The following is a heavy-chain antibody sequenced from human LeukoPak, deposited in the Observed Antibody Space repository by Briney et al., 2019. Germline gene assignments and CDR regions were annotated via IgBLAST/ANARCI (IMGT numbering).Heavy chain of an antibody. J-gene: IGHJ6*03. CDR1: GFTFGDYA. CDR2: IRSKAYGGTT. D-gene: IGHD5-12*01. Sequence: PGGSLRLSCTASGFTFGDYAMSWFRQAPGKGLEGVGFIRSKAYGGTTEYAASVKGRFTISRDDSKSIAYLQMNSLKTEDTAVYYCTRGGYSGGGYYYYYMDVWGKGTTVTVSS. V-gene: IGHV3-49*03. CDR3: TRGGYSGGGYYYYYMDV.